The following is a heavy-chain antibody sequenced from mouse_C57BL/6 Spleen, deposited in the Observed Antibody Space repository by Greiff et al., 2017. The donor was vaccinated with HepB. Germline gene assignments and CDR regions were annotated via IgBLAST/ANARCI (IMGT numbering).Heavy chain of an antibody. CDR1: GYTFTSYW. J-gene: IGHJ4*01. V-gene: IGHV1-64*01. CDR3: AREGSSYNYAMDY. Sequence: QVQLQQSGAELVKPGASVKLSCKASGYTFTSYWMHWVKQRPGQGLEWIGMIHPNSGSTNYNEKFKSKATLTVDKSSSTAYMQLSSLTSEDSAVYYCAREGSSYNYAMDYWGQGTSVTVSS. D-gene: IGHD1-1*01. CDR2: IHPNSGST.